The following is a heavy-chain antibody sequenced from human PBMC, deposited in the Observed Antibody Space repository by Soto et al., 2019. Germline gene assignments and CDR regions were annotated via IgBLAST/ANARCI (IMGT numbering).Heavy chain of an antibody. CDR2: IYYSVST. Sequence: QVQLQESGPGLVKPSQTLSLTCTVSGGSISSGDYYWSWIRQPPGKGLEWIGYIYYSVSTYYNPSLKSRVTISVDTSKNQFSLKLSSVTAADTAVYYCARLLTYDYSIDGMDVWGPGTTVTVSS. V-gene: IGHV4-30-4*01. J-gene: IGHJ6*02. CDR1: GGSISSGDYY. CDR3: ARLLTYDYSIDGMDV. D-gene: IGHD4-4*01.